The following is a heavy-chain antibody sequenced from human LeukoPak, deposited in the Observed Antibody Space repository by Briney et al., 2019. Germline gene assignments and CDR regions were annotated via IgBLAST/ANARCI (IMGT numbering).Heavy chain of an antibody. D-gene: IGHD3-9*01. J-gene: IGHJ4*02. CDR2: ISGSGGST. Sequence: PGGSLRLSCAASGFTFSSYAMSWVRQAPGKGLEWVSAISGSGGSTYYADSVKGRFTISRDNSKNTLYLQMNGLRAEDTAVYYCVKHGVIMTGHSYSPVDYWGQGTLVTVSS. CDR1: GFTFSSYA. V-gene: IGHV3-23*01. CDR3: VKHGVIMTGHSYSPVDY.